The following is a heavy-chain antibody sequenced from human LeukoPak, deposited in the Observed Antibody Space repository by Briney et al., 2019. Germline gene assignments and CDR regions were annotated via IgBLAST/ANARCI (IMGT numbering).Heavy chain of an antibody. CDR1: GRSLSSGRYF. Sequence: SETLSLTCTVSGRSLSSGRYFWSWLRQPAGRGVGWIGRICTSGSTNYNPSLKSRVTMSVNTSKNQFSLKLSSVTAADTAVYYCARVVAARPVYYFDYWGQGTLVTVSS. J-gene: IGHJ4*02. CDR2: ICTSGST. CDR3: ARVVAARPVYYFDY. D-gene: IGHD6-6*01. V-gene: IGHV4-61*02.